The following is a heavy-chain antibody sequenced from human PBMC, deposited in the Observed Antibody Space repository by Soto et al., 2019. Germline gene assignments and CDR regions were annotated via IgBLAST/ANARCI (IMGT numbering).Heavy chain of an antibody. Sequence: QVQLQESGPGLGKPSQTLSLTCTVSGGSINRGGYYWTWIRQHPGKGLEWIGSVYYSGSTNYNPSLKSRVTISVDTSKNQFSLTLSSVSAADTAVYYCARGAGGNFYFDYWGQGTLVTVSS. CDR1: GGSINRGGYY. CDR2: VYYSGST. V-gene: IGHV4-31*03. D-gene: IGHD2-21*02. J-gene: IGHJ4*02. CDR3: ARGAGGNFYFDY.